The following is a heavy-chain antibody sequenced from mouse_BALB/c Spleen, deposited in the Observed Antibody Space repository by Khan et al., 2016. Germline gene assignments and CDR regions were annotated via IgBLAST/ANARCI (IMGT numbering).Heavy chain of an antibody. J-gene: IGHJ3*01. V-gene: IGHV1-87*01. CDR2: IYPGDGDT. D-gene: IGHD2-3*01. CDR3: ASNDGYPWFAY. CDR1: GYTFTSYW. Sequence: QVRLQQSGAELARPGASVKLSCKASGYTFTSYWMQWVKQRPGQGLEWIGAIYPGDGDTRYTQKFKGKATLTADKSSSTAYMQLSTLASEDSALYYCASNDGYPWFAYWGQGTLVTVSA.